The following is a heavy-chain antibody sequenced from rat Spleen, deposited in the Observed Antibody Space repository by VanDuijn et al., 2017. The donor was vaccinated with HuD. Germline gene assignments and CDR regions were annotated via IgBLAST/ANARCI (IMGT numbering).Heavy chain of an antibody. CDR2: ISYDGSST. Sequence: EVQLVESGGGLVQPGRSLKLSCAASGFTFSDYNMAWVRQAPKKGLEWVATISYDGSSTYYRDSVKGRFTISRDNAKSTLYLQMDSLRSEDTATYYCARHSTTVVPRDYDGYYQMYWYFDVWGTGTMVTVSS. CDR3: ARHSTTVVPRDYDGYYQMYWYFDV. J-gene: IGHJ1*01. D-gene: IGHD1-12*03. V-gene: IGHV5-7*01. CDR1: GFTFSDYN.